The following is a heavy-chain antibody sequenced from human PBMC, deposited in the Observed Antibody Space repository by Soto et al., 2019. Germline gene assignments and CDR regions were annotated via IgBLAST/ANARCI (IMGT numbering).Heavy chain of an antibody. J-gene: IGHJ4*02. CDR3: ARGQSGYSYGDCYFDY. D-gene: IGHD5-18*01. CDR1: GYTFTSYD. Sequence: ASVKVSCKASGYTFTSYDINWVRQATGQGLEWMGWMNPNSGNTGYAQKFQGRVTMTRNTSISTAYMELSSLRSEDTAVYYCARGQSGYSYGDCYFDYRAQRTLVTVSS. V-gene: IGHV1-8*01. CDR2: MNPNSGNT.